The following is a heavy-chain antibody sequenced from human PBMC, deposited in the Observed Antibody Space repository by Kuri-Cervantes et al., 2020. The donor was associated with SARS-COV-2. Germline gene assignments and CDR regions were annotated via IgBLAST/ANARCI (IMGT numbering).Heavy chain of an antibody. CDR1: SGSIRSDY. J-gene: IGHJ3*02. V-gene: IGHV4-59*12. Sequence: SETLSLTCTVSSGSIRSDYWSWIRQPPGKGLEWLGYIHYTGSTNYNPSLKSRVTISVDTSKNQFSLKLSSVTAADTAVYYCARELDCSSTSCSSTKISPAAFDIWGQGTMVT. CDR3: ARELDCSSTSCSSTKISPAAFDI. D-gene: IGHD2-2*01. CDR2: IHYTGST.